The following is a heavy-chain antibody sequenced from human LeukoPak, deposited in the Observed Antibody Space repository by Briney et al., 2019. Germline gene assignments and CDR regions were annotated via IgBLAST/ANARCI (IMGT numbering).Heavy chain of an antibody. CDR2: IYYSGST. V-gene: IGHV4-59*11. D-gene: IGHD5-24*01. CDR1: GGSISSHY. CDR3: AREAPILRDGYNIDYYYYYMDV. Sequence: PSETLSLTCTVSGGSISSHYWSWIRQPPGKGLEWIGYIYYSGSTNYNPSLKSRVTISVDTSKNQFSLKLSSVTAADTAVYYCAREAPILRDGYNIDYYYYYMDVWGKGTTVTVSS. J-gene: IGHJ6*03.